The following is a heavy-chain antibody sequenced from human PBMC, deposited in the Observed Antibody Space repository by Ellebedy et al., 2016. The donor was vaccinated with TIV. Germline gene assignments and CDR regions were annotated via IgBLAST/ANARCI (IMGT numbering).Heavy chain of an antibody. J-gene: IGHJ4*02. Sequence: ASVKVSXKASGYTFTGYYMHWVRQAPGQGLEWMGWINPNSGGTNYAQKFQERVTITRDMSTSTAYMELSSLRSEDTAVYYCAAGRVDSSGWGNLDYWGQGTLVTVSS. V-gene: IGHV1-2*02. CDR1: GYTFTGYY. CDR3: AAGRVDSSGWGNLDY. CDR2: INPNSGGT. D-gene: IGHD6-19*01.